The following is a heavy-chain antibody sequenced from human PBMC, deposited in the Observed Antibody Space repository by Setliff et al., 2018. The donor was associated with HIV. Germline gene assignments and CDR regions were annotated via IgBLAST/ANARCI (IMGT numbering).Heavy chain of an antibody. D-gene: IGHD2-15*01. Sequence: PSETLSLTCTVSGGSISNYYWSWIRQPAGKGLEWIGYVHYSGNTRYNPSLKSRVTISVDTSKNKFSLKLSSVTAADTAVYYCASEKVAWTVSDSFFEFWGQGVPVTVSS. CDR3: ASEKVAWTVSDSFFEF. CDR2: VHYSGNT. J-gene: IGHJ4*02. CDR1: GGSISNYY. V-gene: IGHV4-59*01.